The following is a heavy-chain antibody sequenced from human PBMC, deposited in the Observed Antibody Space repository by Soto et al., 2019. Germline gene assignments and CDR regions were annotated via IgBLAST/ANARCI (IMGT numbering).Heavy chain of an antibody. CDR1: GYTFTGNY. D-gene: IGHD2-2*01. Sequence: RASVKVSCKASGYTFTGNYMHWVRQAPGQGLEWMGWINPNSGGTKYAQKFQGRVTMTRDTSISTAYMELSRLRSDDTAVYYCARVIVVEPAAEDYYYYYGMDVWGQGTTVTVSS. CDR3: ARVIVVEPAAEDYYYYYGMDV. CDR2: INPNSGGT. V-gene: IGHV1-2*02. J-gene: IGHJ6*02.